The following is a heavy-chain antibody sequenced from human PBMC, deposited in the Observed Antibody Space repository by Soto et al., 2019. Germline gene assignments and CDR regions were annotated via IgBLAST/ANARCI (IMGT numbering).Heavy chain of an antibody. V-gene: IGHV6-1*01. Sequence: PSQTLSLTCAISGDSVSSNSAAWNWIRQSPSRGLEWLGRTYYRSKWYNDYAVSVKSRITINPDTSKNQFSLQLNSVTPEDTAVYYCARDPIIAMVRGVINWFDPWGQGTLVTVSS. J-gene: IGHJ5*02. D-gene: IGHD3-10*01. CDR3: ARDPIIAMVRGVINWFDP. CDR2: TYYRSKWYN. CDR1: GDSVSSNSAA.